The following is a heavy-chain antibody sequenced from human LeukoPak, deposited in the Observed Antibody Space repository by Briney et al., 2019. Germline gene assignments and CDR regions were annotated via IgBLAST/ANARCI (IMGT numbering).Heavy chain of an antibody. CDR2: IYPGDSDT. CDR3: ARRGEAMDPFDY. D-gene: IGHD5-18*01. J-gene: IGHJ4*02. V-gene: IGHV5-51*01. Sequence: GASLKTSSKGSGYSSTSYWIGWLRQMPRKGLEWMGMIYPGDSDTRYSPSFQGQVTISADKSISTAYLQWSSLKASDTAMYYCARRGEAMDPFDYWGQGTLVTVRS. CDR1: GYSSTSYW.